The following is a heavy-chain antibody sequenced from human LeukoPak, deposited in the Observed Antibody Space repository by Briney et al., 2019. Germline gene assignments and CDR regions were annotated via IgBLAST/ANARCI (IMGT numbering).Heavy chain of an antibody. CDR3: ADCSGGSCYKNDYHYYGMDV. V-gene: IGHV3-23*01. D-gene: IGHD2-15*01. J-gene: IGHJ6*02. CDR1: GFTFSSYA. Sequence: GASLRLSCAASGFTFSSYAMSWVRQAPGKGLEWVSAISGSGGSTYYADSVKGRFTISRDNSKNTLYLQMNSLRAEDTAVYYCADCSGGSCYKNDYHYYGMDVWGQGTTVTVSS. CDR2: ISGSGGST.